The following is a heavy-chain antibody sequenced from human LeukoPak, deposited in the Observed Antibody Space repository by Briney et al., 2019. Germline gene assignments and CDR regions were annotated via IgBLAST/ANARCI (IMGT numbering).Heavy chain of an antibody. CDR3: ARDVPKKAPYGVDG. Sequence: SETLSLTCTVSGGSISSGGYYWSWIRQHPGTGLEWIGYVHYTGSTYNNPSLKGRVTISIDTSKNQFSLKLNSVTAADTAVYYCARDVPKKAPYGVDGWGPGTTVIVSS. D-gene: IGHD3-10*02. CDR2: VHYTGST. J-gene: IGHJ6*02. CDR1: GGSISSGGYY. V-gene: IGHV4-31*03.